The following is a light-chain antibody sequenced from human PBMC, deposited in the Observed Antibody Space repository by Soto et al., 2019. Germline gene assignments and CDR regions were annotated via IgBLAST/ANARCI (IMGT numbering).Light chain of an antibody. V-gene: IGLV1-44*01. CDR1: TSNIGGNS. CDR2: GDN. J-gene: IGLJ3*02. Sequence: QSVLTQPPSASGAPGQRVTISCSGSTSNIGGNSVHLYHQRPGPAPKLLIAGDNQRLSGVPDRVSGSKSGTSASLAISGLPSEDEANYYCAAWDDSLNGVVFGGGTKLTVL. CDR3: AAWDDSLNGVV.